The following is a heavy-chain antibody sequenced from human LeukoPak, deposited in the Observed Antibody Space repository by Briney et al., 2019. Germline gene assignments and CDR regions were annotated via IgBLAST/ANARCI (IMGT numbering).Heavy chain of an antibody. V-gene: IGHV1-18*01. D-gene: IGHD1-20*01. J-gene: IGHJ4*02. Sequence: GASVKVSCKASGYTFTSYGISWVRQAPGQGLEWMGWISAYDGNTNYAQKLQGRVTMTTDTSTSTAYMELRSLRSDDTAVYYCARDPGNWNDEFFDYWAREPWSPSPQ. CDR1: GYTFTSYG. CDR3: ARDPGNWNDEFFDY. CDR2: ISAYDGNT.